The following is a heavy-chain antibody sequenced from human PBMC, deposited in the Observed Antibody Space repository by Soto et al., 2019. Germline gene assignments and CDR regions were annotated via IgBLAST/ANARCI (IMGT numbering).Heavy chain of an antibody. Sequence: QLQLQESGPGLVKPSETLSLTCTVSGGSISSSSYYWGWIRQPPGKGLEWIGSIYYSGSTYYNPSLKSRVTISVDTSKNQFSLKLSSVTAADTAVYYCATLMTTVTTNDYWGQGTLVTVSS. D-gene: IGHD4-17*01. J-gene: IGHJ4*02. CDR2: IYYSGST. V-gene: IGHV4-39*01. CDR3: ATLMTTVTTNDY. CDR1: GGSISSSSYY.